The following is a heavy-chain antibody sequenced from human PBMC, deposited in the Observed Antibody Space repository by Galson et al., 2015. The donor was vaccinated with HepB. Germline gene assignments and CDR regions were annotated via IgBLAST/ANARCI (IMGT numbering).Heavy chain of an antibody. V-gene: IGHV3-48*03. CDR3: AIRGYSYGYYFDY. CDR2: ISSSGSTI. Sequence: SLRLSCAASGFTFSSYEMNWVRQAPGKGLEWVSYISSSGSTIYYADSVKGRFTISRDNAKNSLYLQMNNLRAEDTAVYYCAIRGYSYGYYFDYWGQGTLVTVSS. J-gene: IGHJ4*02. CDR1: GFTFSSYE. D-gene: IGHD5-18*01.